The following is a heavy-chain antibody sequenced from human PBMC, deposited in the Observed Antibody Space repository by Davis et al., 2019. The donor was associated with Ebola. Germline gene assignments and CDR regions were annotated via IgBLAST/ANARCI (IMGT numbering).Heavy chain of an antibody. CDR2: INHSGST. V-gene: IGHV4-34*01. Sequence: PSETLSLTFAFYGGSFSGYYWLWIRQPPGKGLEWIGEINHSGSTNYNPSLKIRVNISVDTSKNQFSLKLSSVTAAETAVYYCASPLMVAASLYFQHWGQGTLVTVSS. J-gene: IGHJ1*01. CDR1: GGSFSGYY. D-gene: IGHD2-15*01. CDR3: ASPLMVAASLYFQH.